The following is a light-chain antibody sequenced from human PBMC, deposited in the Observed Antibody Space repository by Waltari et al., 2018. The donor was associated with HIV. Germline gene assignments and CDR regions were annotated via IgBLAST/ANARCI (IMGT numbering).Light chain of an antibody. V-gene: IGLV2-14*03. CDR1: SSDVGGYNY. CDR2: DVS. Sequence: QSALTQPASVSGSPGQSITISCTGTSSDVGGYNYVSWYQQHPGKDPKLMIYDVSNRPSGVSNRFSGSKSGNTASLTISGLQAEDEADYYCSSYTSSSTLYVFGTGTKVTVL. J-gene: IGLJ1*01. CDR3: SSYTSSSTLYV.